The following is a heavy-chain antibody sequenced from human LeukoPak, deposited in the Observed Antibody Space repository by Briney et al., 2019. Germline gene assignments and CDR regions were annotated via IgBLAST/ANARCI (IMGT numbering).Heavy chain of an antibody. CDR3: ARSRIYYYGMDV. CDR2: INHSGST. CDR1: GGSFSGHY. D-gene: IGHD2-15*01. J-gene: IGHJ6*02. V-gene: IGHV4-34*01. Sequence: SETLSLTCAVYGGSFSGHYWSWIRQPPGKGLEWIGEINHSGSTNYNPSLKSRVTISVDTSKNQFSLKLSSVTAADTAVYYCARSRIYYYGMDVWGQGTTVTVSS.